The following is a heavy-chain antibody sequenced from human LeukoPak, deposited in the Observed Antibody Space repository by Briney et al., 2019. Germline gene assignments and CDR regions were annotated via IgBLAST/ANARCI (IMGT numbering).Heavy chain of an antibody. CDR3: AKGARVGAGRYYFDY. CDR1: GFTFSSFA. D-gene: IGHD3-10*01. CDR2: ISGSGGST. Sequence: PGGSLRLSCAASGFTFSSFALSWVRQAPGKGLEWVSSISGSGGSTYSADSVKGRFTISRDSSKNTLYLQMNSLRADDTAVYYCAKGARVGAGRYYFDYWDQGTLVTVSS. J-gene: IGHJ4*02. V-gene: IGHV3-23*01.